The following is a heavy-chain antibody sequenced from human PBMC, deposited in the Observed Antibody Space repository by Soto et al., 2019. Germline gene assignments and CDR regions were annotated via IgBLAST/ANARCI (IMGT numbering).Heavy chain of an antibody. CDR3: VMVDNYVTPTPQDG. J-gene: IGHJ6*02. CDR1: GYIFVNYG. CDR2: ISPYTGNT. V-gene: IGHV1-18*01. Sequence: QVQLVQSGDEVKKPGASVKVSCKASGYIFVNYGIAWVRQAPGQGLEWMGWISPYTGNTHSATKVQGRLTMTTDTSTSTAYMDLGGLTSDDTAVYYCVMVDNYVTPTPQDGWGQGTTVTVSS. D-gene: IGHD3-16*01.